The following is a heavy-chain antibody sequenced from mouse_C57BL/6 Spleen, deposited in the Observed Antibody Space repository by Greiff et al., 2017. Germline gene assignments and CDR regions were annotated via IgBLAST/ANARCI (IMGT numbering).Heavy chain of an antibody. V-gene: IGHV1-26*01. J-gene: IGHJ3*01. CDR3: ARRGYGRPFAY. CDR2: INPNNGGT. D-gene: IGHD1-1*01. Sequence: EVQLQQSGPELVKPGASVKISCKASGYTFTDYYMNWVKQSHGKSLEWIGDINPNNGGTSYNQKFKGKATLTVDKSSSTAYMELRSLTSEDSAVXYCARRGYGRPFAYWGQGTLVTVSA. CDR1: GYTFTDYY.